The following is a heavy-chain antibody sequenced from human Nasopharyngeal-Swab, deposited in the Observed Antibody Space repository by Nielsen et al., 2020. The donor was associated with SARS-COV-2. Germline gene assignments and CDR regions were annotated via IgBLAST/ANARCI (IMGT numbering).Heavy chain of an antibody. CDR2: ISRSSSYI. D-gene: IGHD4-17*01. Sequence: VRQMPGKGLVWVSSISRSSSYIYYADSGKGRFTISRDNAKNSLYLQMNSLRAEDTAVYYCARDHGDYGAFDIWGQGTMVTVSS. CDR3: ARDHGDYGAFDI. J-gene: IGHJ3*02. V-gene: IGHV3-21*01.